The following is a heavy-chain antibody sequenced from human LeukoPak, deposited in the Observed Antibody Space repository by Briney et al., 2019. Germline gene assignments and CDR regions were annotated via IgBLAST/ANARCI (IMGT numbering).Heavy chain of an antibody. D-gene: IGHD3-16*01. J-gene: IGHJ5*02. CDR3: ARGGFWDNNWFDP. CDR2: INHSGST. V-gene: IGHV4-34*01. Sequence: PSETLSLTCAVYGGSFSGYYWSWIRQPPGKGLEWIGEINHSGSTNYNPSLKSRVTISVDTSKNQFSLKLSSVTAADTAVYYCARGGFWDNNWFDPWGQGTLVTVSS. CDR1: GGSFSGYY.